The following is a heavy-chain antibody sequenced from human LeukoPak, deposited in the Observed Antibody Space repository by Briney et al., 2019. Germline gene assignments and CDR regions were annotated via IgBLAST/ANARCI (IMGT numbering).Heavy chain of an antibody. Sequence: ASVKVSCKASGGTFSSYAISWARQAPGQGLEWMGGIIPIFGTANYAQKFQGKVTITADESTSTAYMELSSLRSEDTAVYYCASPQRGSFDYWGQGTLVTVSS. CDR1: GGTFSSYA. CDR3: ASPQRGSFDY. V-gene: IGHV1-69*13. J-gene: IGHJ4*02. CDR2: IIPIFGTA.